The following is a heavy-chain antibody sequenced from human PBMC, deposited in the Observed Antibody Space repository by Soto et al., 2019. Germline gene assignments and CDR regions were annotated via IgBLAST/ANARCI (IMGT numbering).Heavy chain of an antibody. Sequence: QVYLVQSGAEVKKPGSSVKISCKASGGIFSSNTINWVRQAAGQGLEWMGGILPLFGTAKYAEKFQGRVTITADKSTKTEYMELTSLRSEDTAVYYCASKAACGGDCYAFDSWGQGTLVTVSS. D-gene: IGHD2-21*02. CDR2: ILPLFGTA. V-gene: IGHV1-69*06. J-gene: IGHJ4*02. CDR3: ASKAACGGDCYAFDS. CDR1: GGIFSSNT.